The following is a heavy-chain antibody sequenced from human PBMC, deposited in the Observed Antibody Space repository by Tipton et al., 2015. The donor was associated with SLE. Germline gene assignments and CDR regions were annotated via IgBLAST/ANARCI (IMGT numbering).Heavy chain of an antibody. CDR2: ISYDGSNK. CDR1: GFTFSSYG. Sequence: SLRLSCAASGFTFSSYGMHWVRQAPGKGLEWVAVISYDGSNKYYADSVKGRFTISRDNAKNSLYLQMNSLRAEDTAVYYCARAVRADGDFGDWGQGTLVTVSS. V-gene: IGHV3-30*03. J-gene: IGHJ4*02. CDR3: ARAVRADGDFGD. D-gene: IGHD4-17*01.